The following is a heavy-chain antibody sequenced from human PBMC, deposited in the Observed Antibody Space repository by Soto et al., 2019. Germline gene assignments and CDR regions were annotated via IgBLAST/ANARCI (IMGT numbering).Heavy chain of an antibody. CDR2: INPNSGGT. CDR1: GYTFTGYY. J-gene: IGHJ6*02. CDR3: ARDEGYFDWLSVRNYYYGMDV. V-gene: IGHV1-2*02. Sequence: ASVKVSCKASGYTFTGYYMQWVRQAPGQGLEWMGWINPNSGGTNYAQKFQGRVTMTRDTSISTAYMELSRLRSDDTAVYYCARDEGYFDWLSVRNYYYGMDVWGQGTTVTVYS. D-gene: IGHD3-9*01.